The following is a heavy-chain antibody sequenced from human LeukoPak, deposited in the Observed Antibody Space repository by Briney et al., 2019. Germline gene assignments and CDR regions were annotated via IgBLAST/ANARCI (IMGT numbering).Heavy chain of an antibody. J-gene: IGHJ3*02. D-gene: IGHD1-26*01. CDR1: GFTFSSYG. CDR3: ARLCIVGTKSAFDI. Sequence: GGSLRLSCAASGFTFSSYGMNWVRQAPGKGLEWVSFISSSSSYINYADSVKGRFTISRDNAKKSLYLQMNSLRAEDTAVYYCARLCIVGTKSAFDIWGQGTMVTVSS. V-gene: IGHV3-21*01. CDR2: ISSSSSYI.